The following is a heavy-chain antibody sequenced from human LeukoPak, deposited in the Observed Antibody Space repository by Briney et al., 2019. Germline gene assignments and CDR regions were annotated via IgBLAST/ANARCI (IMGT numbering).Heavy chain of an antibody. CDR1: GFTFSTYA. CDR2: ISGSGGST. D-gene: IGHD1-26*01. CDR3: AKDRLVGAPFDP. V-gene: IGHV3-23*01. Sequence: GGSLRLSCAASGFTFSTYAVSWVRQAPGKGLEWVSAISGSGGSTYYADSVKGRFTTSRDNSKNTLYLQMNSLRAEDTAVYYCAKDRLVGAPFDPWGQGTLVTVSS. J-gene: IGHJ5*02.